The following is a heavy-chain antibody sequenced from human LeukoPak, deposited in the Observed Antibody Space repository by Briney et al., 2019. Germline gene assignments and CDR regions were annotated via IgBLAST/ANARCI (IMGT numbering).Heavy chain of an antibody. CDR3: ARLQGYDSSGFLDAFDI. Sequence: GESLKISCKGSGYSFTSFCIGWVRQIPGKGLEWMGNIYPGDSDTRYSPSFQGQVTISADKTISTAYLQWSSLKASDSAMYYCARLQGYDSSGFLDAFDIWGQGTLVTVSS. J-gene: IGHJ3*02. CDR2: IYPGDSDT. CDR1: GYSFTSFC. D-gene: IGHD3-22*01. V-gene: IGHV5-51*01.